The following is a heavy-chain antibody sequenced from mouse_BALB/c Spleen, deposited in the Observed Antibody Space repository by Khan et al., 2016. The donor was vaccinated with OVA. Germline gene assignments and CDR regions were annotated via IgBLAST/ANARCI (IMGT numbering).Heavy chain of an antibody. D-gene: IGHD2-1*01. CDR1: GYTFTSYW. V-gene: IGHV1S132*01. CDR3: ARGYLGNYGFVY. CDR2: IFPGTGTT. J-gene: IGHJ3*01. Sequence: VQLQESGAELVKPGASVKLSCKTSGYTFTSYWIQWVKQRPGQGLGWIGQIFPGTGTTYYNENFKGKATLTVDTSSSTAYMQLSSLTSEDSAVYFGARGYLGNYGFVYWGQGTLVTVSP.